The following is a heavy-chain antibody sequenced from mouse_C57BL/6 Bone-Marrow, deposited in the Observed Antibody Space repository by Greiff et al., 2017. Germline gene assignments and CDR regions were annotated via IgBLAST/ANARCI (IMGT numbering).Heavy chain of an antibody. CDR1: GFTFSSYA. CDR3: TRAPTTVVAYYYAMDY. D-gene: IGHD1-1*01. CDR2: ISSGGDYI. J-gene: IGHJ4*01. V-gene: IGHV5-9-1*02. Sequence: EVQGVESGEGLVKPGGSLKLSCAASGFTFSSYAMSWVRQTPEKRLEWVAYISSGGDYIYYADTVKGRFTISRDNARNTLYLQMSSLKSEDTAMYYCTRAPTTVVAYYYAMDYWGQGTSVTVSS.